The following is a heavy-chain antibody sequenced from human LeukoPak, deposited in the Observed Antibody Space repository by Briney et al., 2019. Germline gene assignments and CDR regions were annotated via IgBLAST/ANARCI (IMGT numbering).Heavy chain of an antibody. CDR3: ARRPGLERYYFDY. V-gene: IGHV3-23*01. CDR1: GFTFSSYA. CDR2: ISGNGGST. J-gene: IGHJ4*02. Sequence: GGSLRLSCVASGFTFSSYAMSWVRQAPGKGLQWVSTISGNGGSTYYADAVKGRFTISRDNSKNTLYLQMNSLRAEDTAVYYCARRPGLERYYFDYWGQGTLVTVSS. D-gene: IGHD1-1*01.